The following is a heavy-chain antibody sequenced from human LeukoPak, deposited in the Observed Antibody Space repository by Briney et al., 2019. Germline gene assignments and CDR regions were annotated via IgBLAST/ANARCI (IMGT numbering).Heavy chain of an antibody. CDR3: AKEYYYDSSGYLYYFDY. J-gene: IGHJ4*02. CDR1: GFTFSSYG. Sequence: GRSLRLSCAASGFTFSSYGVHWVRQAPGKGLEWVAVISYDGSNKYYADSVKGRFTISRDNSKNTLYLQMNSLRAEDTAVYYCAKEYYYDSSGYLYYFDYWGQGTLVTVSS. D-gene: IGHD3-22*01. CDR2: ISYDGSNK. V-gene: IGHV3-30*18.